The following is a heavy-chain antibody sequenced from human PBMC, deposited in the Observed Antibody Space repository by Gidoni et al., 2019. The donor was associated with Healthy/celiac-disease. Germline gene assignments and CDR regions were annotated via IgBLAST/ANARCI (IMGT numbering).Heavy chain of an antibody. Sequence: QVQLQESAPGLVKPSETLSLTCAVSGYPISSGYYWGWIRQPPGKGLEWIGSIYPSGSTYYNPSLKSRVTISVDTSKNQFSLKLSSVTAADTAVYYCARSLALTGVWYFDLWGRGTLVTVSS. J-gene: IGHJ2*01. CDR3: ARSLALTGVWYFDL. CDR2: IYPSGST. V-gene: IGHV4-38-2*01. CDR1: GYPISSGYY.